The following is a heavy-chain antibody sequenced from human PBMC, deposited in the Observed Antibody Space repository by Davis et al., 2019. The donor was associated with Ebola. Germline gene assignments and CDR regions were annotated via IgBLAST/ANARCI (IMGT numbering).Heavy chain of an antibody. Sequence: AASVKVSCKASGYTFTGYYMHWVRQAPGQGLEWMGRINPNSGGTNYAQKFQGRVTMTRDTSISTAYMELSRLRSDDTAVYYCARLSFGEVGFDYWGQGTLVTVSS. D-gene: IGHD3-10*01. CDR1: GYTFTGYY. J-gene: IGHJ4*02. V-gene: IGHV1-2*06. CDR3: ARLSFGEVGFDY. CDR2: INPNSGGT.